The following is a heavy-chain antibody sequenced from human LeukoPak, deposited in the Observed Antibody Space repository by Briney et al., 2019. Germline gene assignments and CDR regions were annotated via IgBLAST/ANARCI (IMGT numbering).Heavy chain of an antibody. CDR1: GYSFTSYW. CDR3: ARHPSPRGYYYYGMDV. CDR2: IYPGDSDT. V-gene: IGHV5-51*01. D-gene: IGHD3-10*01. Sequence: GESLKISCKGSGYSFTSYWIGWVRQMPGKGLEWMGIIYPGDSDTRYSPSFHGQVTISADKSISTAYLQWSSLKASDTAMYYCARHPSPRGYYYYGMDVWGQGTTVTVSS. J-gene: IGHJ6*02.